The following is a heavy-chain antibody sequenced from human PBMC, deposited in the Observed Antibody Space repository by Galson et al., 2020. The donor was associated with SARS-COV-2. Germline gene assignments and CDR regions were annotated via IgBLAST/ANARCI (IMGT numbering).Heavy chain of an antibody. J-gene: IGHJ2*01. D-gene: IGHD3-16*01. CDR2: IYYSGST. Sequence: SETLSLTCTVSGGSISSSSYYWGWIRQPPGKGLEWIGSIYYSGSTYYNPSLKSRVTISVDTSKNQFSLKLSSVTAADTAVYYCARQGYHYDYVWGIDPPGGYVDRWGRGTLVTVSS. CDR1: GGSISSSSYY. CDR3: ARQGYHYDYVWGIDPPGGYVDR. V-gene: IGHV4-39*01.